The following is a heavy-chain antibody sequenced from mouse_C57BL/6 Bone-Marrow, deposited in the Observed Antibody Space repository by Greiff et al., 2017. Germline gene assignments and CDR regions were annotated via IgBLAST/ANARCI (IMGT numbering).Heavy chain of an antibody. Sequence: VQLQQSGPELVKPGASVKISCKASGYAFSSSWMNWVKQRPGKGLEWIGRIYPGDGDTNYNGKFKGKATLNADKSSSTAYMQLSSLTSEDSAVYFCARYGNYAWFAYWGQGTLVTVSA. CDR3: ARYGNYAWFAY. D-gene: IGHD2-1*01. CDR1: GYAFSSSW. J-gene: IGHJ3*01. V-gene: IGHV1-82*01. CDR2: IYPGDGDT.